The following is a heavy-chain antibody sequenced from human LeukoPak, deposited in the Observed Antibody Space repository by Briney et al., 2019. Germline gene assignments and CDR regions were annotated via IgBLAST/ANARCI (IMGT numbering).Heavy chain of an antibody. V-gene: IGHV4-30-4*01. Sequence: KPSQTLSLTCTVSGGSISSGDYYWSWIRQPPGKVLEWIGYIDYSGSTYYNPSLKSRVTISVDTSKHQFSLKLSSVTAADTAVYYCARDTLAARPGGDYYYGMDVWGQGTTVTVSS. CDR3: ARDTLAARPGGDYYYGMDV. J-gene: IGHJ6*02. D-gene: IGHD6-6*01. CDR1: GGSISSGDYY. CDR2: IDYSGST.